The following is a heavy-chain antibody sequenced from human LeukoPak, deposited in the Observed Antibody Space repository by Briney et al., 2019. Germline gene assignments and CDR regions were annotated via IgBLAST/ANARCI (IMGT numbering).Heavy chain of an antibody. CDR2: ISSSGSTI. D-gene: IGHD3-22*01. V-gene: IGHV3-48*04. CDR1: GFTFSSYA. CDR3: ASSEEYYYDSSGYAGAFDI. Sequence: GGSLRLSCAASGFTFSSYAMSWVRQAPGKGLEWVSYISSSGSTIYYADSVKGRFTISRDNAKNSLYLQMNSLRAEDTAVYYCASSEEYYYDSSGYAGAFDIWGQGTMVTVSS. J-gene: IGHJ3*02.